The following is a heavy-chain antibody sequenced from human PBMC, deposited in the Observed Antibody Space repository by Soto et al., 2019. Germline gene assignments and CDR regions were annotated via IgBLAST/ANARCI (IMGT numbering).Heavy chain of an antibody. CDR2: IYHSGST. D-gene: IGHD2-8*01. Sequence: QVQLQESGPGLVKPSGTLSLTCAVSSGSISSSNWWSWVRQPSGKGLEWIGEIYHSGSTNYMPSIKGRVTKSENKGKNHESPKLRDVTAADTGVYYGARDQNGAQPWGQGNLVIVAS. CDR1: SGSISSSNW. J-gene: IGHJ5*02. CDR3: ARDQNGAQP. V-gene: IGHV4-4*02.